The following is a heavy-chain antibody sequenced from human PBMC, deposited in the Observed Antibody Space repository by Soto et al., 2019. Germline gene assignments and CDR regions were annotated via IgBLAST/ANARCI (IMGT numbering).Heavy chain of an antibody. CDR2: ISAYNGHA. J-gene: IGHJ6*03. CDR3: AREGYCSSSMCYGGYYYIDV. V-gene: IGHV1-18*01. CDR1: GYTLTNYG. D-gene: IGHD2-2*01. Sequence: QVQLVQSGGEVKNPGASVKVSCKAFGYTLTNYGISWVRQAPGQGLEWMGWISAYNGHANYAQKFQGRVRLTTDRPKNTAYMELRSLGSDDTAEYYCAREGYCSSSMCYGGYYYIDVWGKGTTVTVS.